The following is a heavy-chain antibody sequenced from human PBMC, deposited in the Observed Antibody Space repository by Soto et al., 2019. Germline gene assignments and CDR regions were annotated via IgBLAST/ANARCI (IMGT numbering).Heavy chain of an antibody. CDR2: LYWAVDK. CDR1: GFSLTTSGVA. D-gene: IGHD1-26*01. CDR3: THRRVGSPSGAMDV. Sequence: QITLKESGPTLVKPTQTLTLTCTFSGFSLTTSGVAVGWIRKPPGKALGVLAFLYWAVDKRYGPSLKTRLTIIKDTSKNQVVLTMTNVDAADTATYYCTHRRVGSPSGAMDVWGQGTTVTVSS. J-gene: IGHJ6*02. V-gene: IGHV2-5*05.